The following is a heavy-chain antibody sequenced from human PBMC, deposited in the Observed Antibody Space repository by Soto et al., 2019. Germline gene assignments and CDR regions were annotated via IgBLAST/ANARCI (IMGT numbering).Heavy chain of an antibody. CDR3: ARVRSPMYYDILTGHTNYGMDV. Sequence: SVKVSCTASGGTFSSYAISWVRQAPGQGLEWMGGIIPIFGTANYAQKFQGRVTITADESTSTAYMELSSLRSEDTAVYYCARVRSPMYYDILTGHTNYGMDVWGQGTTVTVSS. J-gene: IGHJ6*02. V-gene: IGHV1-69*13. CDR1: GGTFSSYA. CDR2: IIPIFGTA. D-gene: IGHD3-9*01.